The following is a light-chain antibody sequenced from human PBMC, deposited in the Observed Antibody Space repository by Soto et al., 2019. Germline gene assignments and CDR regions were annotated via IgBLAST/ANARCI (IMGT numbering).Light chain of an antibody. CDR3: SSYTISSTYVV. V-gene: IGLV2-14*01. CDR2: DVS. J-gene: IGLJ2*01. CDR1: RSDVGGYNY. Sequence: QSALTQPDSVSGSPGQSITISCTGTRSDVGGYNYVSWYQQHPGKAPKLMIYDVSNRPSGVSNRFSGSKSGNTASLTISGLQAEDEADYYCSSYTISSTYVVFGGGTKVTVL.